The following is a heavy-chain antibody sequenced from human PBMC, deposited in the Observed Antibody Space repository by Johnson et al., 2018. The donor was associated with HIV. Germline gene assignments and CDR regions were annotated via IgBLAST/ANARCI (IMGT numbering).Heavy chain of an antibody. Sequence: VPLVVSRGGLLQPGSSLRLSCAASAFTPSSSAMSWVRQAPGKGLEWVSAISGSGCTTYYADSVKGRFTISRDNSKNTLYLQMNSLRAEDTAVYYCVREPRPPNAFDIWGQGTMVTVSS. CDR3: VREPRPPNAFDI. CDR1: AFTPSSSA. V-gene: IGHV3-23*04. J-gene: IGHJ3*02. CDR2: ISGSGCTT. D-gene: IGHD1-26*01.